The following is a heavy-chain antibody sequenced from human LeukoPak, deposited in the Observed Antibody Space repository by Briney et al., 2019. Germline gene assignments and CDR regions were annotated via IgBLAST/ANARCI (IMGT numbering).Heavy chain of an antibody. CDR3: ARGVDLLDY. V-gene: IGHV1-46*01. CDR2: INPSGGST. J-gene: IGHJ4*02. Sequence: ASVKVSCKAFGYIFTRNYIHWVRQAPGQGLEWMGIINPSGGSTTYAQKFQGRVTMTRDTSISTAYMELSRLRSDDTAVYYCARGVDLLDYWGQGTLVTVSS. D-gene: IGHD3-9*01. CDR1: GYIFTRNY.